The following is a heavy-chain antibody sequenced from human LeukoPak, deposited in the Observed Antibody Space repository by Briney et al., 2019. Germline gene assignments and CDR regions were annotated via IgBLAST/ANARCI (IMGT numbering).Heavy chain of an antibody. V-gene: IGHV1-8*01. D-gene: IGHD2-15*01. J-gene: IGHJ4*02. CDR2: MNPNSGNT. Sequence: ASVKVSCKASGYTFTSYDINWVRQATGQGLEWMGWMNPNSGNTGYAQKFQGRVTMTRNTSISTAYMELSSLRSEDTAVYYCARTFSCSGGSCYSPFGYWGQGTLVTVSS. CDR3: ARTFSCSGGSCYSPFGY. CDR1: GYTFTSYD.